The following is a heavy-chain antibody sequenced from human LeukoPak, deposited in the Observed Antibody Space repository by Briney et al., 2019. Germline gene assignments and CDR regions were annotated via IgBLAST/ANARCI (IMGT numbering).Heavy chain of an antibody. D-gene: IGHD3-3*01. CDR1: GYSFTSYW. Sequence: GESLKISCMGSGYSFTSYWIGWVRQMPGKGLEWMGIIYPGDSDTRYSPSFQGQVTISADKSISTAYLQWSSLKASDTAMYYCARGVGYDFWSGSPTADMDVWGKGTTVTVSS. V-gene: IGHV5-51*01. J-gene: IGHJ6*03. CDR2: IYPGDSDT. CDR3: ARGVGYDFWSGSPTADMDV.